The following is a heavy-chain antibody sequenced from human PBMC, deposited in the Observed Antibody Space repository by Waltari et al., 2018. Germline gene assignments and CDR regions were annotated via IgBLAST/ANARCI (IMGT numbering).Heavy chain of an antibody. V-gene: IGHV4-38-2*01. CDR1: GYSISSGYY. CDR3: ARGCSSTSCHLDY. Sequence: QVQLQESGPGLVKPSETLSLTCAVSGYSISSGYYWGWLRQPPGKGLEWIGSIDHRGHTYHTPSLKSRCTISVDTSKNQFSLKLSSVTAADTAVYYCARGCSSTSCHLDYWGQGTLVTVSS. J-gene: IGHJ4*02. D-gene: IGHD2-2*01. CDR2: IDHRGHT.